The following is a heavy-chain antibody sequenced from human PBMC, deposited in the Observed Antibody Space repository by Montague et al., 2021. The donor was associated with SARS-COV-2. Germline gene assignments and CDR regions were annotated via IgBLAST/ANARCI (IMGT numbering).Heavy chain of an antibody. J-gene: IGHJ3*02. V-gene: IGHV4-39*02. Sequence: SETLSLTCTVSGGSTSSNNYYWDWIRQPPGKGLEWIGSIYDSGSTXYNPYLKSRVTISVDTSKNHFSLKLNSVTAADTAVYYCARRGRKLLPVATTIGGFDIWGQGTMVTVSS. CDR2: IYDSGST. CDR1: GGSTSSNNYY. CDR3: ARRGRKLLPVATTIGGFDI. D-gene: IGHD5-12*01.